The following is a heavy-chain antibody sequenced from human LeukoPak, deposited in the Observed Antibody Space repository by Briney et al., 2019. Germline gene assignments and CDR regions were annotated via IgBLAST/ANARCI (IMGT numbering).Heavy chain of an antibody. CDR3: ARGITMTAVVIHDWYFDL. J-gene: IGHJ2*01. CDR2: TYYSRST. D-gene: IGHD3-22*01. Sequence: SETLSLTCTVSGGSISSSSYYWGWIRQPPGKGLEWIGSTYYSRSTSYNPSLKSRVTISVDTSKNQFSLKLSSVTAADTAVYYCARGITMTAVVIHDWYFDLWGRGTLVTVSS. V-gene: IGHV4-39*01. CDR1: GGSISSSSYY.